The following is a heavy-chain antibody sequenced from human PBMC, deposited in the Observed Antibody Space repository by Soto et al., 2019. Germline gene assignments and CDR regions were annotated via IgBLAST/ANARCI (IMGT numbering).Heavy chain of an antibody. CDR1: GGSISSSNW. V-gene: IGHV4-4*02. CDR2: IYHSGST. Sequence: PSETLSLTCTVSGGSISSSNWWSWVRQPPGKGLEWIGEIYHSGSTNYNPSLKSRVTISVDKPKNQFSLKLSSVTAADTAVYYCARVAVAGTRVDYWGQGTLVTVSS. J-gene: IGHJ4*02. CDR3: ARVAVAGTRVDY. D-gene: IGHD6-19*01.